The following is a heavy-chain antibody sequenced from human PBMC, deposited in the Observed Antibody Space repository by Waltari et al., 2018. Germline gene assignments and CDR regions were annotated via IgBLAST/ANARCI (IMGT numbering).Heavy chain of an antibody. CDR2: INPKNVYT. CDR1: GYTFTGDA. V-gene: IGHV1-2*06. CDR3: LRDSSGSHFDY. J-gene: IGHJ4*02. D-gene: IGHD3-22*01. Sequence: LVQSGAEVKKPGASVKVSCKASGYTFTGDAILWVRHAPGQGIEWMGRINPKNVYTHYAQKFQGRVAMTTDTSTNTAFMELHSLRSDDTAVYYCLRDSSGSHFDYWGQGTLVTVSS.